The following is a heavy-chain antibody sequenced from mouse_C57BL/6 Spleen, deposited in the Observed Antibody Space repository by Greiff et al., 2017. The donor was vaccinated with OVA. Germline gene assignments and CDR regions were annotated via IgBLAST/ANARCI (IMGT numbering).Heavy chain of an antibody. Sequence: VKLQQPGAELVRPGSSVKLSCKASGYTFTSYWMDWVKQRPGQGLEWIGNIYPSDSETHYNQKFKDKATLTVDKSSSTAYMQLSSLTSEDSAVYYCARAGSNYLMDYWGQGTSVTVSS. CDR3: ARAGSNYLMDY. D-gene: IGHD2-5*01. V-gene: IGHV1-61*01. J-gene: IGHJ4*01. CDR1: GYTFTSYW. CDR2: IYPSDSET.